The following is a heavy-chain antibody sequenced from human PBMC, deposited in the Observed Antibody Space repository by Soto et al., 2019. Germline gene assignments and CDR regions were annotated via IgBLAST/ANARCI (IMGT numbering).Heavy chain of an antibody. CDR3: ARGYYDSSGTFDY. V-gene: IGHV4-59*01. CDR1: GGSISSYY. CDR2: IYYSGST. J-gene: IGHJ4*02. Sequence: KTSETLSLTCTVSGGSISSYYWSWIRQPPGKGLEWIGYIYYSGSTNYNPSLKSRVTISVDTSKNQFSLKLSSVTAADTAVYYCARGYYDSSGTFDYWGQGTPVPVSS. D-gene: IGHD3-22*01.